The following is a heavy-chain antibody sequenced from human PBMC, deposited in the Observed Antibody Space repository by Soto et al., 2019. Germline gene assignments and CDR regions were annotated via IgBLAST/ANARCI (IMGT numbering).Heavy chain of an antibody. V-gene: IGHV3-9*01. D-gene: IGHD5-12*01. CDR3: AKDRGYSGYHLFLHAFVI. Sequence: EVQLVESGGGLVQPGRSLRLSCAASGFTFDDYAMHWVRQAPGKGLERVSGISWNSGSIGSADSVKGRFTISRDNAKNSLYLQMNSLRAEDTALYYCAKDRGYSGYHLFLHAFVIWGQGTMVTVSS. CDR1: GFTFDDYA. J-gene: IGHJ3*02. CDR2: ISWNSGSI.